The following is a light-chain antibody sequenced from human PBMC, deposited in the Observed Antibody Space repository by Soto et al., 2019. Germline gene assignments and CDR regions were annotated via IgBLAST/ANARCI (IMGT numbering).Light chain of an antibody. V-gene: IGLV2-14*03. CDR1: SSDVGGYNY. CDR3: CSYTTSNTLYV. Sequence: QSVLTQPASVSGSPGQSITISCTGTSSDVGGYNYVSWYQQHPDKAPKLMIYDVINRPSGVSNRFSGSKSGNTASLTISGLQAEDEADYYCCSYTTSNTLYVFGTGTKLTVL. CDR2: DVI. J-gene: IGLJ1*01.